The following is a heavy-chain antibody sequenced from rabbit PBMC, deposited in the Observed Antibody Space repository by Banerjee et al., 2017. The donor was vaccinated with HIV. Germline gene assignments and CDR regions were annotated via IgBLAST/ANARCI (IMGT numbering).Heavy chain of an antibody. D-gene: IGHD4-2*01. CDR1: GFTLSGYW. Sequence: QSLEESGGGLVQPEGSLKLSCKASGFTLSGYWMCWVRQAPGKGLEWIACIYTGSSGSTYYASWAKGRFTISKASSTTVTLQMTSLTAADTATYFCARGDAGSSWGLDLWGPGTLVTVS. CDR3: ARGDAGSSWGLDL. V-gene: IGHV1S40*01. J-gene: IGHJ3*01. CDR2: IYTGSSGST.